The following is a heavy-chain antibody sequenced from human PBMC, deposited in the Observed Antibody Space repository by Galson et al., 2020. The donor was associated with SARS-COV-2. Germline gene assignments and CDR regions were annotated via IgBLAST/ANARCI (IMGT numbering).Heavy chain of an antibody. CDR2: ISYTGST. J-gene: IGHJ6*03. V-gene: IGHV4-31*03. CDR1: GDSIYSVIYY. CDR3: VRVSRSYYYYNIDV. Sequence: SETLSLTCTVSGDSIYSVIYYWSWVRQLPERGLEWIWYISYTGSTYNSPSLKGRVSMSVDTSKNQFSLNLSSLTAADTAVYYCVRVSRSYYYYNIDVWGKGTTGTVS.